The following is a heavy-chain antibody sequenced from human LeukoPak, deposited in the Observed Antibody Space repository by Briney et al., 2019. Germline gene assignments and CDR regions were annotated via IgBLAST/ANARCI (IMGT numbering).Heavy chain of an antibody. CDR3: ARAPAHYYDSSDHYYVGESYFDY. CDR2: FDPEDGET. Sequence: ASVKVSCKVSGYTLTELSMHWVRQAPGKGLEWMGGFDPEDGETIYAQKFQGRVTMTEDTSTDTAYMELSSLRSDDTAVYYCARAPAHYYDSSDHYYVGESYFDYWGQGTLVTVSS. D-gene: IGHD3-22*01. V-gene: IGHV1-24*01. CDR1: GYTLTELS. J-gene: IGHJ4*02.